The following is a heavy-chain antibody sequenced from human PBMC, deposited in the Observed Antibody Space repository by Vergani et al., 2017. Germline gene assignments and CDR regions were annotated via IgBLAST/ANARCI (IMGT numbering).Heavy chain of an antibody. J-gene: IGHJ3*02. CDR1: GFSFIDHY. CDR3: AGDHRGYNKYPGSFDI. CDR2: ICNSGNTI. V-gene: IGHV3-11*01. D-gene: IGHD5-24*01. Sequence: QVQLVEPGGGLVRLGGSLRLSCAAPGFSFIDHYLTWTRQAPGKGVEWVSYICNSGNTIEYADSVKGRFSISRDNAKSSLFLQMDSLRAEDTAVYYCAGDHRGYNKYPGSFDIWGQGSMVTVSS.